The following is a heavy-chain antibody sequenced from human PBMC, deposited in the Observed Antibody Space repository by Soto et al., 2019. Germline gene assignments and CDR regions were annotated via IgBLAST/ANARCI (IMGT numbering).Heavy chain of an antibody. Sequence: GASVKVSCKASGYTLTTYGISWVRQAPGQGLEWMGWITSDNGNTNYAQKFQGRVTMTTDTSTSTAYMELRSLRSEDTAVYYCARDSSGYQAVEYFQHWGQGTLVTVSS. D-gene: IGHD3-22*01. CDR3: ARDSSGYQAVEYFQH. J-gene: IGHJ1*01. V-gene: IGHV1-18*01. CDR1: GYTLTTYG. CDR2: ITSDNGNT.